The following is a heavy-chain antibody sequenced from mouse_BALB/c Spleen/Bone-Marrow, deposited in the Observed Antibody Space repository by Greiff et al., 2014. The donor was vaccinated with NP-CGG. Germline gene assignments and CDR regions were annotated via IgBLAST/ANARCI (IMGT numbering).Heavy chain of an antibody. J-gene: IGHJ4*01. CDR2: IDPANGNT. CDR1: GFNIKDTY. D-gene: IGHD5-5*01. Sequence: VQLQQSGAELVKTGASVKLSCTASGFNIKDTYIYWVKQRPEQGLEWVGRIDPANGNTKYDPKFQGKATIAADTSSNTAYLQLSSLTSEDTAVYYCSRGYYDYLFALDYWGHGTSLTVSS. V-gene: IGHV14-3*02. CDR3: SRGYYDYLFALDY.